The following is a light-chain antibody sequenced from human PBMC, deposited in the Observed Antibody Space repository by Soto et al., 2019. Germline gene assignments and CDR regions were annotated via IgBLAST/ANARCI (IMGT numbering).Light chain of an antibody. J-gene: IGKJ2*01. CDR1: QSVSSN. CDR3: QMYSDWPPEYT. CDR2: GAS. Sequence: EVVMTQSPVTLSLSPGERATLSCRASQSVSSNVAWYHQKAGQAPRLLIYGASTRATGIPGRFSGSGSGTEFILSISSLQSEDFGVYYCQMYSDWPPEYTFGQGTKLEI. V-gene: IGKV3-15*01.